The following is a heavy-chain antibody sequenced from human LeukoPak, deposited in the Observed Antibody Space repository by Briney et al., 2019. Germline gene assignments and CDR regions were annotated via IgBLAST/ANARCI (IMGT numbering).Heavy chain of an antibody. D-gene: IGHD3-22*01. Sequence: GASVKVSCKASGYTFTSYAMNWVRQAPGQGLEWMGWINTNTGNPTYAQGFTGRFVFSLDTSVSTAYLQISSLKAEDTAVYYCARDAYNYYDSVNYYYYYYMDVWGKGTTVTVSS. CDR2: INTNTGNP. CDR3: ARDAYNYYDSVNYYYYYYMDV. J-gene: IGHJ6*03. CDR1: GYTFTSYA. V-gene: IGHV7-4-1*02.